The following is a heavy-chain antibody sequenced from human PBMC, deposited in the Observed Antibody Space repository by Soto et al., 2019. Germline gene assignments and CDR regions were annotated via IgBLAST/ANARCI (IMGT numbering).Heavy chain of an antibody. Sequence: PSETLSLTCTLSGGSLSSSSYYWSWIPQHQGKGLEWIGYIYYSGSTYYNPSLKNRVTISVDTSKNQFSLELSSVTAADSSVYYCVREGGPLRTIGDIWGQGTMVTVSS. CDR2: IYYSGST. CDR3: VREGGPLRTIGDI. CDR1: GGSLSSSSYY. V-gene: IGHV4-31*03. D-gene: IGHD3-3*01. J-gene: IGHJ3*02.